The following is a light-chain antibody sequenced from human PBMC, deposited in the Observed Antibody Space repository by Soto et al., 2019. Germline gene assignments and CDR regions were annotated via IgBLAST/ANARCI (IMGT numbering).Light chain of an antibody. Sequence: EIVLTQSPGTLSLSPGERATLSCRASQSVSSSYLAWYQQKPGQAPRLLIYGASSRATGIPDRFSGSGSGTDFTLTINRLEPEDFAVYYCQQYRISPLTFGGGTKVEIK. CDR1: QSVSSSY. J-gene: IGKJ4*01. V-gene: IGKV3-20*01. CDR3: QQYRISPLT. CDR2: GAS.